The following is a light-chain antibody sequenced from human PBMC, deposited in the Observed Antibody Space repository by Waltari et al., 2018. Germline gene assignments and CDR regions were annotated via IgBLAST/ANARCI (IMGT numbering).Light chain of an antibody. Sequence: QPVLTLPPSASGTPGQVVSFSCSGSSSNVGNNYVYGYQQLPGTAPKLPIYKNDQRPSGVPDRFFGSKSGTSASLVISGLRSEDEGHYTCATWDDSLNSWVFGGGTKLTIL. CDR2: KND. V-gene: IGLV1-47*01. CDR1: SSNVGNNY. CDR3: ATWDDSLNSWV. J-gene: IGLJ3*02.